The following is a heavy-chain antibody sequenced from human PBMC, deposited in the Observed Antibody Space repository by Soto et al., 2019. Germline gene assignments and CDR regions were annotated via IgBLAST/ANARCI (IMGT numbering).Heavy chain of an antibody. Sequence: SETLSLSCAVSGGSIGGVGYSWSWIRRPPGGGLEWIGYMYHSGTFLKSPSLKTRLTMSLDMSKNQFSLTLNSMTAADTAVYYCARAQFYSGSGNYNNLMFDAWGQGIQVTAPQ. CDR3: ARAQFYSGSGNYNNLMFDA. J-gene: IGHJ5*02. V-gene: IGHV4-30-2*01. D-gene: IGHD3-10*01. CDR2: MYHSGTF. CDR1: GGSIGGVGYS.